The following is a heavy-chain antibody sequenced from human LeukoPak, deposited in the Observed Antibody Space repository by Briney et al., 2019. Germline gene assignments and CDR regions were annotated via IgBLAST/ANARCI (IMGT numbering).Heavy chain of an antibody. CDR2: ISSSTTYI. CDR1: GFTFSSHA. CDR3: AREVIGGNSA. J-gene: IGHJ4*02. D-gene: IGHD4-23*01. V-gene: IGHV3-21*01. Sequence: GGSLRLSCVASGFTFSSHAMNWVRQAPGKGLEWVAFISSSTTYIYYGDSVKGRFTISRDDAKNPLYLQVNSLRAEDTAVYYCAREVIGGNSAWGQGTLVTVSS.